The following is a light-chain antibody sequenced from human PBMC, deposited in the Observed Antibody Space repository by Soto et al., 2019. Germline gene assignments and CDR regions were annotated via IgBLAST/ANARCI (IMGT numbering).Light chain of an antibody. Sequence: EIALTQSPGTLPLSPGERATLSCSASQSVSSSYLAWYQQKPGQAPRLLIYGASSRATGIPDRFSGSGSGTDFSLTISRLEPKAFGVYYCPQYGSSPWGTFGQGTTDEIK. V-gene: IGKV3-20*01. J-gene: IGKJ1*01. CDR3: PQYGSSPWGT. CDR2: GAS. CDR1: QSVSSSY.